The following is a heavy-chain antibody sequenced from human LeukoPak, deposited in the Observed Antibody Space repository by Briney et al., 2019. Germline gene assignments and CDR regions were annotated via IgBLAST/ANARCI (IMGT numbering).Heavy chain of an antibody. CDR1: GFTFDDYT. CDR3: ARVDYRGGGYFMDV. D-gene: IGHD4-11*01. V-gene: IGHV3-43D*03. Sequence: GGSLRLSCAASGFTFDDYTMHWVRQAPGKGLEWVSLISWDGSNTYYADSVKGRFTISRDNSKNSLYLQMNSLRAEDTAVYYCARVDYRGGGYFMDVWGRGTPVTVSS. CDR2: ISWDGSNT. J-gene: IGHJ6*03.